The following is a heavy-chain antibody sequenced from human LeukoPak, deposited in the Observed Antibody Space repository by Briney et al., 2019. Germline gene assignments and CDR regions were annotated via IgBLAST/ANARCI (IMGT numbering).Heavy chain of an antibody. J-gene: IGHJ4*02. Sequence: ASVKVSCKASGYTFTSYGISWVRQAPGQGLEWMGWISAYNGNTNYAQKLQGRVTITADESTSTAYMELSSLRSEDTAVYYCARSPTRATTGFRFDYWGQGTLVTVSS. CDR3: ARSPTRATTGFRFDY. CDR2: ISAYNGNT. D-gene: IGHD1-26*01. CDR1: GYTFTSYG. V-gene: IGHV1-18*01.